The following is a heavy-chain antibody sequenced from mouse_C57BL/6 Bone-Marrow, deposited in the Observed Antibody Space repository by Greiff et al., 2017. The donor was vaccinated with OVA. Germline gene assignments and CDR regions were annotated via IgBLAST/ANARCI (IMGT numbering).Heavy chain of an antibody. CDR2: ISSGSSTI. D-gene: IGHD1-1*01. CDR3: ARSFYYRVDYYAMDY. J-gene: IGHJ4*01. CDR1: GFTFSDYG. V-gene: IGHV5-17*01. Sequence: EVQLVESGGGLVKPGGSLKLSCAASGFTFSDYGMHWVRQAPEKGLEWVAYISSGSSTIYYADTVKGRFTISRDNAKNTLFLQMTSLRSEDTAMYYGARSFYYRVDYYAMDYWGQGTSVTVSS.